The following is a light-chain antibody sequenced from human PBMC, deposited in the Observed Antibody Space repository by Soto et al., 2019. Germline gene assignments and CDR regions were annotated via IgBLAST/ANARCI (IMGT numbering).Light chain of an antibody. J-gene: IGKJ1*01. CDR1: QGISSY. V-gene: IGKV1-39*01. CDR2: AAS. Sequence: DIQMNQSPSSLSASVGDIVTMVCRASQGISSYLNWYQQKPGKDTKILIYAASSLQSGVPSRVSGIGSGTDVTLTISSLQPEEGATDDGQQRYNTLRTFGQGTKVDIK. CDR3: QQRYNTLRT.